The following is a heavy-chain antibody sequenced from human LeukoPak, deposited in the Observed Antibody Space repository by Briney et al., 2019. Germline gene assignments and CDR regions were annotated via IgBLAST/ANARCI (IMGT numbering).Heavy chain of an antibody. CDR2: IRYDGSDQ. Sequence: PPGGSLRLSCAASGFSFSGHGMHWVRQAPGKGLEWVAFIRYDGSDQYYADSVKGRFTISRDNSKNMLSLQMNSLRAEDTAVYYCAKDVPQAWQLLGHWGQGTLVTVSS. J-gene: IGHJ4*02. CDR3: AKDVPQAWQLLGH. CDR1: GFSFSGHG. V-gene: IGHV3-30*02. D-gene: IGHD2-2*01.